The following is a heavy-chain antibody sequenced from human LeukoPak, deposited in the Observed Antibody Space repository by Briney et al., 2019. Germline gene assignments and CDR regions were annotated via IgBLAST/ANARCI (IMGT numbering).Heavy chain of an antibody. V-gene: IGHV3-74*03. J-gene: IGHJ5*02. Sequence: GGSLRLSCAASGFTFSSYWMHWVRQVPGKGLVWVGRINTYGTSITYGDSVEGRFTISRDNAENSLYLEMNSLRNDDTAVYYCARGSTTVTTKDWFDPWGQGTQVTVSS. CDR2: INTYGTSI. D-gene: IGHD4-17*01. CDR1: GFTFSSYW. CDR3: ARGSTTVTTKDWFDP.